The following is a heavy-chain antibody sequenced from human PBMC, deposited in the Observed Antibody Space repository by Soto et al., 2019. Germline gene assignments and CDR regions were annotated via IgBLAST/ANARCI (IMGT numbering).Heavy chain of an antibody. J-gene: IGHJ4*02. CDR1: VFSFRGYA. V-gene: IGHV3-23*01. D-gene: IGHD3-22*01. CDR3: AKDAPASGWLIDY. CDR2: ITGNGVT. Sequence: GSLRIACASSVFSFRGYAMSWVRQAPGEGLDLVSTITGNGVTSYADSVRGRFTISRDNSKNTLYLQMNSLRAEDTAVYYCAKDAPASGWLIDYWGQGTMVTVSS.